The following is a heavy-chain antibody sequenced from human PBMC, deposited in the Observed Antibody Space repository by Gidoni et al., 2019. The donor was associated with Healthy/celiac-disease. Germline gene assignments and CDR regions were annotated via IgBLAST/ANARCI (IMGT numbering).Heavy chain of an antibody. J-gene: IGHJ4*02. CDR2: IYSSGST. CDR1: GRSLSSSSYY. D-gene: IGHD2-2*01. CDR3: ARVLVPAAEYYFDY. Sequence: QLQLQESGPVLVKHSETLSPTCTVPGRSLSSSSYYWGWIRQPPGKGLEWIGSIYSSGSTYYNPSLKSRVTISVDTSKNQFSLKLSSVTAADTAVYYCARVLVPAAEYYFDYWGQGTLVTVSS. V-gene: IGHV4-39*07.